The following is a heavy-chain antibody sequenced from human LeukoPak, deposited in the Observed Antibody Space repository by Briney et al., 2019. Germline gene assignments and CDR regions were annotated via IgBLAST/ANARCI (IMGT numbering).Heavy chain of an antibody. CDR3: ARPGITMVRGVIIAASLLDP. CDR2: ISAYNGNT. Sequence: GASVKDSCKPSGYTFTSYGISWVRQAPGQGLEWMGWISAYNGNTNYAQKLQGRVAMTTDTSTSTAYMELRSPRSDDTAVYYCARPGITMVRGVIIAASLLDPWGQGTLVTVSS. CDR1: GYTFTSYG. V-gene: IGHV1-18*01. D-gene: IGHD3-10*01. J-gene: IGHJ5*02.